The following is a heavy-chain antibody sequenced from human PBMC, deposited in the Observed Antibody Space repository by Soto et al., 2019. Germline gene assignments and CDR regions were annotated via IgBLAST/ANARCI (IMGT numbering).Heavy chain of an antibody. CDR2: IYTGGST. CDR3: ARAERRSVAAAGLGDY. CDR1: GFTVSSNY. V-gene: IGHV3-53*01. Sequence: EVQLVESGGGLIQPGGSLRLSCAASGFTVSSNYMSWVRQAPGKGLEWVSVIYTGGSTYYADSVKGRFTISRDNSKNTLYLQMNSLRAEDTAVYYCARAERRSVAAAGLGDYWGQGTLVTVSS. D-gene: IGHD6-13*01. J-gene: IGHJ4*02.